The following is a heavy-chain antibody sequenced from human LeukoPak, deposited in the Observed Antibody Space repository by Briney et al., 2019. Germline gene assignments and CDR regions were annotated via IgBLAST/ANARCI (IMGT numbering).Heavy chain of an antibody. CDR2: MKQDGSER. CDR1: GFTFSTYW. D-gene: IGHD6-19*01. CDR3: AKDARRTNGWYFFDY. J-gene: IGHJ4*02. Sequence: PGGSLRLSCAASGFTFSTYWTTWVRQAPGKGLEWVANMKQDGSERNYVDSVKGRFTISRDNDRNSLYLQMNSLRVEDTAVYYCAKDARRTNGWYFFDYWGQGTLVTVPS. V-gene: IGHV3-7*01.